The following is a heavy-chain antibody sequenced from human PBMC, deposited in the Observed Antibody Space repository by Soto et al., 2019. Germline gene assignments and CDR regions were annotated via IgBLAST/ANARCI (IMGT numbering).Heavy chain of an antibody. CDR3: ARKGVAFDY. Sequence: GGSLRLSCAASGFTFSSYSMNWVRQAPGKGLEWISYISTTSSSIYYADSVKGRFTISSDNAKNSLFLQMNSLRDEDTAVYYCARKGVAFDYWGQGALVTVYS. V-gene: IGHV3-48*02. J-gene: IGHJ4*02. CDR1: GFTFSSYS. CDR2: ISTTSSSI. D-gene: IGHD3-3*01.